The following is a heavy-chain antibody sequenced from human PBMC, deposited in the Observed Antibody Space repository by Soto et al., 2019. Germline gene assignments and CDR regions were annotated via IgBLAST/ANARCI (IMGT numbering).Heavy chain of an antibody. CDR2: IDPSDSYT. CDR3: ARRPRGGNPYYYYGMDV. V-gene: IGHV5-10-1*01. CDR1: GYSFTSYW. Sequence: GESLKISCKGSGYSFTSYWISWVRQMPGKGLEWMGRIDPSDSYTNYSPSFQGHVTISADKSISTAYLQWSSLKASDTAMYYCARRPRGGNPYYYYGMDVWGQGTTVTVSS. J-gene: IGHJ6*02. D-gene: IGHD2-15*01.